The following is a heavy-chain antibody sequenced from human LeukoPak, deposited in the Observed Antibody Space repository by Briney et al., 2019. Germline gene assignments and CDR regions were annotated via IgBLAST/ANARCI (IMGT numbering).Heavy chain of an antibody. CDR3: ARDPVGAKGPQDDAFDI. D-gene: IGHD1-26*01. CDR1: GFTFSSYA. CDR2: ISYDGSNK. V-gene: IGHV3-30-3*01. Sequence: PGGSLRLSCAASGFTFSSYAMHWVRQAPGKGLEWVAVISYDGSNKYYADSVKGRFTISRDNSKNTLYLQMNSLRAEDTAVYYCARDPVGAKGPQDDAFDIWGQGTMVTVSS. J-gene: IGHJ3*02.